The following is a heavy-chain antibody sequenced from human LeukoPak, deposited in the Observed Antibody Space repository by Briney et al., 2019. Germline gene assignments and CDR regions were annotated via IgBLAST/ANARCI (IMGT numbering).Heavy chain of an antibody. J-gene: IGHJ5*02. CDR3: ARGGNYSQNWFDP. Sequence: SETLSLTCAVYGGSFSGYYWSWIRQPPGKGLEWIGEINHSGSTNYNPSLKSRVTISVDTSKNQFSLKLSSVTAADTAVYYCARGGNYSQNWFDPWGQGTLVTVSS. V-gene: IGHV4-34*01. CDR1: GGSFSGYY. D-gene: IGHD1-7*01. CDR2: INHSGST.